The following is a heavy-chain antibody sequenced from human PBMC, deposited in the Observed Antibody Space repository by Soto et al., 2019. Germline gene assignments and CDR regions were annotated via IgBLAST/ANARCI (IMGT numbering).Heavy chain of an antibody. J-gene: IGHJ4*02. CDR2: IYYSGST. Sequence: SETLSLTCTVSGGSISSGGYYWSWIRQHPGKGLEWIGYIYYSGSTYYNPSLKSRVTISVDTSKNQFSLKLSSVTAADTAAYYCARSSDYYDSSGYFVFDYWGQGTLVTVSS. CDR3: ARSSDYYDSSGYFVFDY. V-gene: IGHV4-31*03. CDR1: GGSISSGGYY. D-gene: IGHD3-22*01.